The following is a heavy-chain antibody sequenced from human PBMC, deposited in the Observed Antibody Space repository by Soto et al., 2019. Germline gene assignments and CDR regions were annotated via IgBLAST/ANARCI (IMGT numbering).Heavy chain of an antibody. CDR2: INHSGST. D-gene: IGHD6-6*01. CDR1: GGSFSGYY. Sequence: SETLSLTCAVYGGSFSGYYWSWIRQPPGKGLEWIGEINHSGSTDYNPSLKRRVTISVDTSKNQFSLKLSSVTAADTAVYYCARGRGIAARHPYYYYYGMDVWGQGTTVTVSS. V-gene: IGHV4-34*01. J-gene: IGHJ6*02. CDR3: ARGRGIAARHPYYYYYGMDV.